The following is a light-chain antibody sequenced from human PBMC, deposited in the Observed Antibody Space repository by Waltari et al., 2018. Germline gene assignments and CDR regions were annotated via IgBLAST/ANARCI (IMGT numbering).Light chain of an antibody. J-gene: IGKJ2*02. Sequence: EIVMTQSPATLSVSPGERATLSCRASQSVSSNLAWYQQKPGQAPRLLIYGASTRATGIPARFSGSGSGTEFTLTISSLQSEEFAVYYCQQYNNWPPTWTFGQGTKLEIK. CDR3: QQYNNWPPTWT. V-gene: IGKV3-15*01. CDR1: QSVSSN. CDR2: GAS.